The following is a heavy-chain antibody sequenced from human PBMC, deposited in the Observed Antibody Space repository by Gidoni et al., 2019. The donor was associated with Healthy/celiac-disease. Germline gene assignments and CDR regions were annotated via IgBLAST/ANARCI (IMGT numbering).Heavy chain of an antibody. D-gene: IGHD3-10*01. CDR3: ARARITMVRGGPRAFDI. CDR2: IKHSGST. J-gene: IGHJ3*02. V-gene: IGHV4-34*01. CDR1: GGCFSGHY. Sequence: QVQLQQWGAGLLQQSETLSLTCAVYGGCFSGHYWSWIRQPPGKWLELIGEIKHSGSTNYNPSLKRRFTISVDTSKNQFSLKLSSVTSADTAVYYCARARITMVRGGPRAFDIWGQGTMVTVSS.